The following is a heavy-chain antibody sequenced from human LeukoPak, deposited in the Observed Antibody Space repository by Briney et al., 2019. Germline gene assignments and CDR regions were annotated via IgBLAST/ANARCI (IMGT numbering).Heavy chain of an antibody. CDR2: ISGSGGST. Sequence: GGSLRLSCAASGFTFSSYGMSWVRQAPGKGLEWVSAISGSGGSTYYADSVKGRFTISSDNSKNTLYLQMNSLRAEDTAVYYCAKRGAEVGATVAPGDYWGQGTLVTVSS. J-gene: IGHJ4*02. D-gene: IGHD1-26*01. V-gene: IGHV3-23*01. CDR3: AKRGAEVGATVAPGDY. CDR1: GFTFSSYG.